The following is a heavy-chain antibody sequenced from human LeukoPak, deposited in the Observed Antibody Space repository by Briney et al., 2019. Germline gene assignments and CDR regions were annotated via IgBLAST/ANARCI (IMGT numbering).Heavy chain of an antibody. CDR1: GYTFTSYA. V-gene: IGHV1-3*01. CDR3: ARSRTYDSGSYNYYYDMDV. J-gene: IGHJ6*02. CDR2: INAGNGNT. D-gene: IGHD3-10*01. Sequence: ASVKVSCKASGYTFTSYAMHWVRQAPGQRLEWMGWINAGNGNTKCSQKFQGRVTMTRDTSANTAYMELSSLRSEDTAVYYCARSRTYDSGSYNYYYDMDVWGQGTTVTVSS.